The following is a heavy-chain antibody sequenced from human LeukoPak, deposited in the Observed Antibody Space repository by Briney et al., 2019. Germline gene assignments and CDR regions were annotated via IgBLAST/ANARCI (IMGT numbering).Heavy chain of an antibody. CDR1: GFTFSSYA. CDR3: ARGGGDPSKYYYYYMDV. J-gene: IGHJ6*03. D-gene: IGHD2-21*02. CDR2: ISYDGSNK. Sequence: PGRSLRLSCAASGFTFSSYAMHWVRQAPGKGLEWVAVISYDGSNKYYADSVKGRFTISRDNSKNTLYLQMHSLRPEDTAVYYCARGGGDPSKYYYYYMDVWGKGTTVTISS. V-gene: IGHV3-30*04.